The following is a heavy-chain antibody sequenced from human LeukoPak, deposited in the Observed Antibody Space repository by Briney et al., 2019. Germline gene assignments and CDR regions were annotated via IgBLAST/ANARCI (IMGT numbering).Heavy chain of an antibody. Sequence: GGSLRLSCAASGFTFSSYSMNWVRQAPGNGLEWVSSISSSSSYIYYVDSVKGRFTISRDNAKNSLSLQMNSLRAEDTAVYYCARDREFDPWGQGTLVTVSS. CDR2: ISSSSSYI. D-gene: IGHD5-24*01. CDR3: ARDREFDP. V-gene: IGHV3-21*01. CDR1: GFTFSSYS. J-gene: IGHJ5*02.